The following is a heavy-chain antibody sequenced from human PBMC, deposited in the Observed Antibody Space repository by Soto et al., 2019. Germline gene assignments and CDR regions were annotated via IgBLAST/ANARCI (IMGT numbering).Heavy chain of an antibody. CDR1: RFTFSTYA. Sequence: GSLRLSCLASRFTFSTYAMHWVRPAPGEGLEYVSTISSNGGITYYADSVKDRFTISRDNSKNALYLQMSSLRAEDTAVYYCVKYYFDSSGYYGLNAFDIWGQGTMVTVSS. CDR2: ISSNGGIT. J-gene: IGHJ3*02. D-gene: IGHD3-22*01. CDR3: VKYYFDSSGYYGLNAFDI. V-gene: IGHV3-64D*09.